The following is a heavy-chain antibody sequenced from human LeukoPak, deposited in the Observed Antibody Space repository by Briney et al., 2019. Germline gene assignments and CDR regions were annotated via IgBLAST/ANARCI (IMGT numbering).Heavy chain of an antibody. D-gene: IGHD5/OR15-5a*01. J-gene: IGHJ5*02. CDR3: AGLDNWFDP. Sequence: GGSLRLSCTASGFSFSNYNINWVRQAPGKGLEWVSSITASSSYVFYGNSVKGRFTISRDSAENSVYLQMNSLSVEDTAVYYCAGLDNWFDPWGQGTLVTVSS. CDR2: ITASSSYV. CDR1: GFSFSNYN. V-gene: IGHV3-21*01.